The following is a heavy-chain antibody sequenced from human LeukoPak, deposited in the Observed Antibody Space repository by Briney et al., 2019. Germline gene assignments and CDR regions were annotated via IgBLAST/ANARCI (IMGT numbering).Heavy chain of an antibody. CDR3: ARDLKNGSGSSSNFKAFSWFDP. Sequence: SETLSLTCTVSGGSISSGGYYWSWIRQPAGKGLEWIGRIYTSGSTNYNPSLKSRVTMSVDTSKNQFSLKLSSVTAADTAVYYCARDLKNGSGSSSNFKAFSWFDPWGQGTPVTVSS. J-gene: IGHJ5*02. CDR1: GGSISSGGYY. D-gene: IGHD3-10*01. V-gene: IGHV4-61*02. CDR2: IYTSGST.